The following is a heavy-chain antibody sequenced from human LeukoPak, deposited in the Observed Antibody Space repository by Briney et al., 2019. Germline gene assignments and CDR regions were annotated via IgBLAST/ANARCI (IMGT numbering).Heavy chain of an antibody. D-gene: IGHD2-2*01. CDR1: GGSINSGDYY. CDR2: IYYSGST. V-gene: IGHV4-30-4*02. CDR3: ARDSIVVVPAAIREYYYYYYGMDV. Sequence: SETLSLTCTVSGGSINSGDYYWSWIRQPPGKGLEWIGYIYYSGSTYYNPSLKSRVTISVDTSKNQFSLKLSSVTAADTAVYYCARDSIVVVPAAIREYYYYYYGMDVWGKGTTVTVSS. J-gene: IGHJ6*04.